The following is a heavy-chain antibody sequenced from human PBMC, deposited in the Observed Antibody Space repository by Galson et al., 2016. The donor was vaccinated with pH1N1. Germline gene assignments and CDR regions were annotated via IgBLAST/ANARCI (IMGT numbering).Heavy chain of an antibody. CDR3: AKDWGWQLDPSPFDY. CDR1: GFSLSTNGVG. V-gene: IGHV2-5*01. D-gene: IGHD4-23*01. Sequence: PALVKPTQTLTLTCTFSGFSLSTNGVGVGWIRQPPGKALEWLALIYWNDDKRYSPSLKSKLVITKDTSKNQVVLTMTNMDPVDTAIYYCAKDWGWQLDPSPFDYWGQGTLVTVSS. J-gene: IGHJ4*02. CDR2: IYWNDDK.